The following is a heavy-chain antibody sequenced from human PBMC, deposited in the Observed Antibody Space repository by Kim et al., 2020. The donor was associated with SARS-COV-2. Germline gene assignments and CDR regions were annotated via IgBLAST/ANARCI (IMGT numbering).Heavy chain of an antibody. J-gene: IGHJ6*03. D-gene: IGHD2-2*01. Sequence: KGRFTMSRDNAKNTLYLHMNSLRAEDTAVYYCASEPCSTTSCYFSYCYMDVWGKGTTVTVSS. V-gene: IGHV3-11*06. CDR3: ASEPCSTTSCYFSYCYMDV.